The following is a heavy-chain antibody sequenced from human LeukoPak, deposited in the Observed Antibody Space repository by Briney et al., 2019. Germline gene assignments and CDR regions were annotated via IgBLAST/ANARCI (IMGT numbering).Heavy chain of an antibody. J-gene: IGHJ4*02. CDR3: VNQPDDQELDGNY. Sequence: SVKVSCKASGGTFSSYAISWVRQAPGQGLEWMGRIIPILGIANYAQKFQGRVTITADRSTSTAYMELSSLRSEDTAVYYCVNQPDDQELDGNYWGQGTLVTVSS. CDR2: IIPILGIA. V-gene: IGHV1-69*04. CDR1: GGTFSSYA. D-gene: IGHD1-26*01.